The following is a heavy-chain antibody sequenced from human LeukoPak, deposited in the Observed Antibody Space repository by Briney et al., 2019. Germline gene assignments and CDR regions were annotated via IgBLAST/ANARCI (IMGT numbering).Heavy chain of an antibody. J-gene: IGHJ4*02. V-gene: IGHV3-64*01. Sequence: GGSLRLSCAASGFTFSSYAMHWVRQAPGKGLEYVSDISSNGGRTYYANSVKGRFTISRDNAKNSLFMQMNSLRDEDTAVYYCVRDSYTNTLPFQEEDYWGQGTLVTAAS. CDR1: GFTFSSYA. D-gene: IGHD2-2*02. CDR3: VRDSYTNTLPFQEEDY. CDR2: ISSNGGRT.